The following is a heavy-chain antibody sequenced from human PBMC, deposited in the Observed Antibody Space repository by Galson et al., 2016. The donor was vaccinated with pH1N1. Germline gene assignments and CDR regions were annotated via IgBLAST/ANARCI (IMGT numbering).Heavy chain of an antibody. CDR2: TYYSGST. V-gene: IGHV4-59*12. J-gene: IGHJ5*02. Sequence: LSLTCTVSGGSISSYYWSWIRQPPGKELGWIGYTYYSGSTNSNPSLKSRVTISVDTSKNQFSLKLSSVTAADTAVYYGARVSRDGYETGGWFDPWGQGTLVTVSS. D-gene: IGHD5-24*01. CDR1: GGSISSYY. CDR3: ARVSRDGYETGGWFDP.